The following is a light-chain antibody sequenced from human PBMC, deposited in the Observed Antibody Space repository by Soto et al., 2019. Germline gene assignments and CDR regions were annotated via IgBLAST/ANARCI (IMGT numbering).Light chain of an antibody. CDR2: EVR. CDR3: SSYTTSTTQV. Sequence: QSVLTQPASVSGSPRQSITISCTGTSSDVGSYNYVSWYQQHPGKAPKLMIYEVRNRPSGVSDRFSGSKSGKTASLTIFGLQAEDEADYYCSSYTTSTTQVFGGGTKVTVL. J-gene: IGLJ2*01. CDR1: SSDVGSYNY. V-gene: IGLV2-14*01.